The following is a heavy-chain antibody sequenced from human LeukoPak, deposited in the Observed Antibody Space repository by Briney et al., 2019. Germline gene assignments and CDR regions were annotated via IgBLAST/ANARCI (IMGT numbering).Heavy chain of an antibody. Sequence: SETLSLTCTVSGGSISSYYWSWIRQPPGKGLEWIGYIYYSGSTNYNPSLKSRVTISVDTSKNQFSLKLSSVTAADTAVYYCARAGVRIGFDYWGQGTLVTVSS. CDR3: ARAGVRIGFDY. V-gene: IGHV4-59*12. CDR2: IYYSGST. J-gene: IGHJ4*02. CDR1: GGSISSYY. D-gene: IGHD2-8*01.